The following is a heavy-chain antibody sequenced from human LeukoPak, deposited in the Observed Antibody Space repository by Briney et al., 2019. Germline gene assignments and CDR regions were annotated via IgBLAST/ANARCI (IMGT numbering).Heavy chain of an antibody. CDR1: GFTFSSYA. CDR3: AKHTPYLYYDSSGYFG. V-gene: IGHV3-23*01. Sequence: SGGSLRLSCAASGFTFSSYAMSWVRQAPGKGLEWVSAISGSGGSTYYADSVKGRFTISRDNSKNTLYLQMNSLRAEDTAVYYCAKHTPYLYYDSSGYFGWGQGTLVTVSS. D-gene: IGHD3-22*01. J-gene: IGHJ4*02. CDR2: ISGSGGST.